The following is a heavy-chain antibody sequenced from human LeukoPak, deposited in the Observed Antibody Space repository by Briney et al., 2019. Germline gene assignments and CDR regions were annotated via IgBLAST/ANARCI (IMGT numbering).Heavy chain of an antibody. V-gene: IGHV3-21*01. J-gene: IGHJ4*02. CDR2: ITGSSDSI. D-gene: IGHD2-2*01. Sequence: GGSLRLSCAASGFTFSSYAMEWDRQAPGKGLEWVSSITGSSDSIYYADSLKGRFTISRDNAKNSVYLQMNGLRAEDTAVYYCARLVCSTIPCYGKFYFDSWGQGTLVPVSS. CDR1: GFTFSSYA. CDR3: ARLVCSTIPCYGKFYFDS.